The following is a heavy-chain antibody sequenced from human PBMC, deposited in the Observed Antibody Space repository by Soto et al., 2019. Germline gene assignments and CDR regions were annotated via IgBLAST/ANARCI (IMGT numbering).Heavy chain of an antibody. V-gene: IGHV1-69*02. J-gene: IGHJ6*02. D-gene: IGHD1-26*01. Sequence: QVQLVQSGAEVKKPGSSVKVSCNASGGTFSSYTISWVRQAPGQGLEWIGRIIPILGIANCAQKFQGRVTITADKSTRTAYMELRSLRSEDTAVYYCATGGDSGSYPVDYYGMDVWGQGTTVTVSS. CDR2: IIPILGIA. CDR3: ATGGDSGSYPVDYYGMDV. CDR1: GGTFSSYT.